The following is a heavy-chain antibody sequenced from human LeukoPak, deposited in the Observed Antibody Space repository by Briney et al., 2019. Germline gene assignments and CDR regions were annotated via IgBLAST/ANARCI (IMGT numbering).Heavy chain of an antibody. D-gene: IGHD3-10*01. CDR2: IYYSGST. J-gene: IGHJ4*02. CDR1: GGSISSSSYH. CDR3: AGQNVLLWFGEG. V-gene: IGHV4-39*01. Sequence: PSETLSLTCTVSGGSISSSSYHWGWIRQPPGKGLEWIGSIYYSGSTYYNPSLKSRVTISVDTSKNQFSLKLSSVTAADTAVYYCAGQNVLLWFGEGWGQGTLVTVSS.